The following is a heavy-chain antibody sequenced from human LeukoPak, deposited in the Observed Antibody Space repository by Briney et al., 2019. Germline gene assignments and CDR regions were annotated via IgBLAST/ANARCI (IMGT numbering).Heavy chain of an antibody. J-gene: IGHJ4*02. D-gene: IGHD3-22*01. CDR3: AKFLRGYDSSGYYYGEGYVLYY. V-gene: IGHV3-33*06. Sequence: GGSLRLSCAASGFTFSSYGMHWVRQAPGKGLEWVAVIWHDGGNKHYADSVKGRFTISRDNSKNTLYLQMNSLRAEDTAVYYCAKFLRGYDSSGYYYGEGYVLYYWGQGTLVTVSS. CDR1: GFTFSSYG. CDR2: IWHDGGNK.